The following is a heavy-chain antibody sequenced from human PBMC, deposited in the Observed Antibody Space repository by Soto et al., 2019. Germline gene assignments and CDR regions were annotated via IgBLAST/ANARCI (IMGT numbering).Heavy chain of an antibody. CDR2: AYYRSRWRY. J-gene: IGHJ4*02. D-gene: IGHD2-15*01. CDR1: GDSVSNNGAT. V-gene: IGHV6-1*01. Sequence: SQTLSLTCAICGDSVSNNGATWNWIRQSPSRGLEWLGRAYYRSRWRYDYATSVRGRITINPDTSKNQFSLQLNSVTPEDTAVYYCARDPPDFNSGFDYWGQGTPVTVSS. CDR3: ARDPPDFNSGFDY.